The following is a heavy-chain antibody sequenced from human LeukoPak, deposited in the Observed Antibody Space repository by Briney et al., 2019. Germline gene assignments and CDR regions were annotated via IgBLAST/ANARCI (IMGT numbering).Heavy chain of an antibody. J-gene: IGHJ4*02. CDR3: ARGETGLYYDIPAYFDY. Sequence: PSETLSLTCAVYGGSFSGYYWSWIRQPPGKGLEWIGEINHSGSTNYNPSLKNRVTISVDTSKNQFSLKLSSVTAADTAVYYCARGETGLYYDIPAYFDYWGQGTLVTVSS. D-gene: IGHD3-9*01. CDR2: INHSGST. CDR1: GGSFSGYY. V-gene: IGHV4-34*01.